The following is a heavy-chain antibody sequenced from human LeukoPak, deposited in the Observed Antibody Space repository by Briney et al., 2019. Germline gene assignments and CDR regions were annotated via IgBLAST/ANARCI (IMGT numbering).Heavy chain of an antibody. CDR3: ARGLVPADYYYYYMDV. Sequence: GASVKVSCKASGYTFTSYGISWVRQAPGQGLEWMGWISAYNGNTNYAQKLQGRVTMTTDTSTSTACMELRSLRSDDTAVYYCARGLVPADYYYYYMDVWGKGTTVTVSS. CDR2: ISAYNGNT. CDR1: GYTFTSYG. J-gene: IGHJ6*03. D-gene: IGHD2-2*01. V-gene: IGHV1-18*01.